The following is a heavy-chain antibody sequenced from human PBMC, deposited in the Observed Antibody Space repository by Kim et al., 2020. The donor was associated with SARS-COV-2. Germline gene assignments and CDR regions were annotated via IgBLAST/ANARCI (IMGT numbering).Heavy chain of an antibody. V-gene: IGHV4-59*13. CDR2: IYYSGST. CDR3: ARVRWWGCFDY. J-gene: IGHJ4*02. CDR1: GGSISSYY. Sequence: SETLSLTCTVSGGSISSYYWSWIRQPPGKGLEWIGYIYYSGSTNYNPSLKSRVTISVDTSKNQFSLKLSSVTAADTAVYYCARVRWWGCFDYWGQGTLVTVSS. D-gene: IGHD3-10*01.